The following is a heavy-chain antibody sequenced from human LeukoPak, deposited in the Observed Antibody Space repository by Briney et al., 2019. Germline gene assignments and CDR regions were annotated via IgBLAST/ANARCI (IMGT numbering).Heavy chain of an antibody. Sequence: GGSLRLSCAASGFTFDDFSMHWVRQVPGKGLEWISLIDWDGGITYYADSVKGRFTISRDNAKNSLYLQVNSLRAEDTAVYYCARDEVACSSTNCYFVYWGQGTLVTVSS. CDR2: IDWDGGIT. CDR3: ARDEVACSSTNCYFVY. D-gene: IGHD2-2*01. CDR1: GFTFDDFS. V-gene: IGHV3-43*01. J-gene: IGHJ4*02.